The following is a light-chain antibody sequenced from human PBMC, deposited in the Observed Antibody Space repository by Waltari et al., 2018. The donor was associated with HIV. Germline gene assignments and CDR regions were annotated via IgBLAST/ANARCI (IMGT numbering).Light chain of an antibody. Sequence: ELVMTQSPATLSVSPGERATLSCRARRSVSSNLAWYQQKPGQAPRLLIYGASTRATGIPARFSGSGSGTEFTLTISSLQSEDFAVYYCQQYNNWPPWTFGQGTKVEIK. CDR3: QQYNNWPPWT. CDR1: RSVSSN. CDR2: GAS. V-gene: IGKV3-15*01. J-gene: IGKJ1*01.